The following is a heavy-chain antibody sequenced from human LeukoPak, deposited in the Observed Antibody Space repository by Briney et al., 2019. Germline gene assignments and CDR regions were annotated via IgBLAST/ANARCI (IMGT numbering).Heavy chain of an antibody. CDR2: IRSKAKSYAT. V-gene: IGHV3-73*01. J-gene: IGHJ4*02. Sequence: GGSLRLFCAASGFTFSGSAMLWVRQASGKGLEWVGRIRSKAKSYATAYAASGKGWFTIYRDDSKNTAYLQMNSLKSEDAAVYYCIVRCYFDYWGQGTLVTVSS. CDR3: IVRCYFDY. CDR1: GFTFSGSA.